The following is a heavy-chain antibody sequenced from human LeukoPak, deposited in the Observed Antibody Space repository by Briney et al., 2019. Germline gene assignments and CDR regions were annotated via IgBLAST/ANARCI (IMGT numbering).Heavy chain of an antibody. J-gene: IGHJ4*02. D-gene: IGHD6-19*01. V-gene: IGHV3-74*01. Sequence: GGSLRLSCAASGFTFDDYAMHWVRQAPGKGLVWVSRINSDGSTTSYADSVKGRFTVSRDNAKNTLYLQMNSLRAEDTALYYCARRGAVAGTEDYWGQGTLVTVSS. CDR1: GFTFDDYA. CDR3: ARRGAVAGTEDY. CDR2: INSDGSTT.